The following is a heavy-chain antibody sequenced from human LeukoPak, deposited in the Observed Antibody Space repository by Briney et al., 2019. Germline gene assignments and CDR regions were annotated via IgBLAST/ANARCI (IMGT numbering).Heavy chain of an antibody. CDR3: ARYYDSSGYSSEYFQH. CDR2: INPNSGGT. Sequence: ASVRVSCKASGYTFTGYYIHWVRQAPGQGLEWMGRINPNSGGTNYAQKFQGRVTMTRDTSISTAYMELSRLRSDDTAVYYCARYYDSSGYSSEYFQHWGQGTLVTASS. J-gene: IGHJ1*01. V-gene: IGHV1-2*06. D-gene: IGHD3-22*01. CDR1: GYTFTGYY.